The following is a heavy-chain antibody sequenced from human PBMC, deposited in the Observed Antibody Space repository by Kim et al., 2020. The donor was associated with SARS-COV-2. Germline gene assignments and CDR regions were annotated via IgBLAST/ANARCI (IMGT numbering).Heavy chain of an antibody. J-gene: IGHJ4*02. CDR3: ARVSGGSYFGYFDY. D-gene: IGHD1-26*01. CDR1: GFTFSSYA. CDR2: ISYDGSNK. Sequence: GGSLRLSCAASGFTFSSYAMHWVRQAPGKGLEWVAVISYDGSNKYYADSVKGRFTISRDNSKNTLYLQMNSLRAEDTAVYYCARVSGGSYFGYFDYWGQGTLVTVSS. V-gene: IGHV3-30-3*01.